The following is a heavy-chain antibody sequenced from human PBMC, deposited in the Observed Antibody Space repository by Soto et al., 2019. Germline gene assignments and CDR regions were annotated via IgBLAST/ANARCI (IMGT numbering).Heavy chain of an antibody. V-gene: IGHV3-30-3*01. CDR2: ISYDGSNK. CDR3: ARDLVLRGFGTAFDY. Sequence: GGSLRLSCAASGFTFSSYAMHWVRQAPGKGLEWVAVISYDGSNKYYADSVKGRFTISRDNSKNTLYLQMNSLRAEDTAVYYCARDLVLRGFGTAFDYWGQGTLVTVSS. D-gene: IGHD3-10*01. J-gene: IGHJ4*02. CDR1: GFTFSSYA.